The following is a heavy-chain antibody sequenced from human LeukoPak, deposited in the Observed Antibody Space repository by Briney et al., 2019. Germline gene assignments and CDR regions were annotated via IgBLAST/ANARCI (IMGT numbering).Heavy chain of an antibody. CDR3: AYGIVATTGFDY. J-gene: IGHJ4*02. V-gene: IGHV3-30*03. Sequence: GGSLRLSCAASGFTFSSYGMHWVRQAPGKGLEWVAVISYDGSNKYYADSVKGRFTISRDNSKNTLYLQMNSLRAEDTAVYYCAYGIVATTGFDYWGQGTLVTVSS. CDR2: ISYDGSNK. D-gene: IGHD5-12*01. CDR1: GFTFSSYG.